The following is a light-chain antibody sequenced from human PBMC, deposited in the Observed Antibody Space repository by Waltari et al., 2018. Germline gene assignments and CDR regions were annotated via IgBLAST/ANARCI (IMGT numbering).Light chain of an antibody. J-gene: IGKJ1*01. CDR1: QSVATF. CDR2: GAS. Sequence: DIQMTQPPSSLSASVGDRVTITCRTSQSVATFLSWFQQKPNKAPQLLIHGASNLQTGVPSRFSGSGAGTDFTLTISNLQPEDFGTYYCQQSFLNPPTFGQGTKVEV. CDR3: QQSFLNPPT. V-gene: IGKV1-39*01.